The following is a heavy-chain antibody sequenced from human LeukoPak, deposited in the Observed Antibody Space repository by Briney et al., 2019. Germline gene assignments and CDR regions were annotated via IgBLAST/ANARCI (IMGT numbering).Heavy chain of an antibody. CDR2: ISSSGSTI. CDR1: GFTFSSYN. V-gene: IGHV3-48*01. D-gene: IGHD6-13*01. J-gene: IGHJ4*02. Sequence: GGSLRLSCAASGFTFSSYNMNWVRQAPGKGLEWVSDISSSGSTIYFADSVKGRFTISRDNAKNSLYLQMNSLRAEDTAVYYCATYMSSWTTFYYWGQGTLVTVSS. CDR3: ATYMSSWTTFYY.